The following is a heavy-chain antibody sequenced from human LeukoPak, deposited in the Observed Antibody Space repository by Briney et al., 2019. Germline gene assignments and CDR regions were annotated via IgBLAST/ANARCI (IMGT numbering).Heavy chain of an antibody. J-gene: IGHJ5*02. Sequence: ASVKVSCKASGYTFTSYDINWVRQAPGQGLEWMGGIIPIFGTANYAQKFQGRVTITTDESTSTAYMELSSLRSEDTAVYYCAVIAVAGENWFDPWGQGTLVTVSS. V-gene: IGHV1-69*05. CDR3: AVIAVAGENWFDP. D-gene: IGHD6-19*01. CDR1: GYTFTSYD. CDR2: IIPIFGTA.